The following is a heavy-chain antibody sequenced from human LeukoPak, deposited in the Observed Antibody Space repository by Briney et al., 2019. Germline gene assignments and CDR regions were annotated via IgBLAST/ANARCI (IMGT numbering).Heavy chain of an antibody. CDR1: GFTFNNFA. CDR2: ISGSGSGGST. V-gene: IGHV3-23*01. Sequence: GGSLRLSCAASGFTFNNFAMSWVRQAPGKVLEWVSGISGSGSGGSTYYADSVKGRFTISRDNSKNTLYLQMNSLRAEDTAVYYCARAGNIRFDYWGQGTLVTVSS. CDR3: ARAGNIRFDY. J-gene: IGHJ4*02. D-gene: IGHD1/OR15-1a*01.